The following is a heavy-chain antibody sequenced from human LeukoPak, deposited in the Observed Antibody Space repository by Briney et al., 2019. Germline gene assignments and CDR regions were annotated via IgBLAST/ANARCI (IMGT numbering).Heavy chain of an antibody. D-gene: IGHD2-2*01. CDR1: GYSISSGYY. CDR3: ARNIVVVPTVTGAFDV. Sequence: SETLSLTCAVSGYSISSGYYWGWIRQPPGKGLEWIGSINHSGSTYYNPSLKSRVTISVDTSKNQFSLKLSSVTAADTAMYYCARNIVVVPTVTGAFDVWGQGTMVTVSS. V-gene: IGHV4-38-2*01. CDR2: INHSGST. J-gene: IGHJ3*01.